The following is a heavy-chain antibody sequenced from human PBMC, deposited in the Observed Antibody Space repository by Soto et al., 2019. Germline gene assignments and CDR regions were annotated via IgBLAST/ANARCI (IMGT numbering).Heavy chain of an antibody. J-gene: IGHJ6*02. CDR1: GYTFTNYP. Sequence: ASVKVSCADCGYTFTNYPMHWVRQAPGQRLEWMGWINAGTGNTKYSQKFQGRVTITRHTSASTAYMELSSLRSEDTAVYYCARDPRGYTYGHYYYYGMDVWGQGTTVT. CDR3: ARDPRGYTYGHYYYYGMDV. CDR2: INAGTGNT. D-gene: IGHD5-18*01. V-gene: IGHV1-3*01.